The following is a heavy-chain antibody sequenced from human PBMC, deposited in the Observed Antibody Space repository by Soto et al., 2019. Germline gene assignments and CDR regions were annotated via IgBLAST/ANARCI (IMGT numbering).Heavy chain of an antibody. CDR1: GGSIRSYY. CDR3: ARRYGGAFDI. Sequence: QVQLQESGPGLVKPSETLSLTCTVSGGSIRSYYWSWIRQPPGKGLQWIGYIYYSGSTNYNPSLKIRVTLSVDTSKNQFSLKLSSVTAADTAVYYCARRYGGAFDIWGQGTMVTVSS. D-gene: IGHD3-10*01. CDR2: IYYSGST. V-gene: IGHV4-59*08. J-gene: IGHJ3*02.